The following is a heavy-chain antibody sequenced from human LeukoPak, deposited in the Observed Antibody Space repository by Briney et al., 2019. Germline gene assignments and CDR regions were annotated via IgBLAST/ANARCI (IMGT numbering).Heavy chain of an antibody. J-gene: IGHJ5*02. V-gene: IGHV3-30-3*01. CDR1: GFTFSSYA. D-gene: IGHD6-19*01. CDR3: ARDKDGAVAVFWFYP. CDR2: ISYDGSNK. Sequence: GGSLRLSCAASGFTFSSYAMHWVRQAPGKGLEWVAVISYDGSNKYYADSVKGRFTISRDNSKNTLYLQMNSLRAEDTAVYYCARDKDGAVAVFWFYPWGQGTLVTVSS.